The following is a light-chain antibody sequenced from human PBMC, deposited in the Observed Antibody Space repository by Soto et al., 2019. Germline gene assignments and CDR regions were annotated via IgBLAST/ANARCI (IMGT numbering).Light chain of an antibody. V-gene: IGKV3-11*01. J-gene: IGKJ5*01. CDR2: DAS. CDR3: QQRSNWPPIT. CDR1: QSVSSY. Sequence: EIVFTQSPGTLSLSPGERGTLPCRASQSVSSYLAWYQQKPGQAPRLLIYDASNRATGIPARFSGSGSGTDFTLTISSLEPEDFAVYYCQQRSNWPPITFGQGTRVEIK.